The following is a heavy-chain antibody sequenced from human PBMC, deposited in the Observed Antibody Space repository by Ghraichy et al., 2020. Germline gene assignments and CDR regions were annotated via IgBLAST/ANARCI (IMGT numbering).Heavy chain of an antibody. D-gene: IGHD3-10*01. Sequence: ASVKVSCKASGYTFTSYAMHWVRQAPGQRLEWMGWINAGNGNTKYSQKFQGRVTITRDTSASTAYMELSSLRSEDTAVYYCARGSTMVQGVIGYWGQGTLVTVSS. CDR1: GYTFTSYA. J-gene: IGHJ4*02. V-gene: IGHV1-3*01. CDR3: ARGSTMVQGVIGY. CDR2: INAGNGNT.